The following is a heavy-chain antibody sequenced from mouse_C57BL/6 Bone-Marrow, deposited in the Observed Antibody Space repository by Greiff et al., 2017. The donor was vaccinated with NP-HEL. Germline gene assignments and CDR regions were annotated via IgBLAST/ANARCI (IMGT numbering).Heavy chain of an antibody. J-gene: IGHJ3*01. CDR1: GYSITSGYY. D-gene: IGHD2-3*01. CDR2: ISYAGSN. Sequence: EVQVVESGPGLVKPSQSLSLTCSVTGYSITSGYYWNWIRQFPGNKLEWMGYISYAGSNNYNPSLKNRISITRDTSKNQFFLKLNSVTTEDTATYYCARVDGYYLAAWFAYWGQGTLVTVSA. V-gene: IGHV3-6*01. CDR3: ARVDGYYLAAWFAY.